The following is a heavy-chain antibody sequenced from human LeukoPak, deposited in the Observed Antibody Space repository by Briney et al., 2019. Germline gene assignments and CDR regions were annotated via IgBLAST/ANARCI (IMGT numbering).Heavy chain of an antibody. CDR1: GGSISSSSYY. Sequence: LETLSLTCTVSGGSISSSSYYWGWICQPPGKGLEWIGSIYYSGSTYYNPSLKSRVTISVDTSKNQFSLKLSSVTAADTAVYYCARDPRTIFGVALNWFDPWGQGTLVTVSS. J-gene: IGHJ5*02. CDR2: IYYSGST. V-gene: IGHV4-39*07. CDR3: ARDPRTIFGVALNWFDP. D-gene: IGHD3-3*01.